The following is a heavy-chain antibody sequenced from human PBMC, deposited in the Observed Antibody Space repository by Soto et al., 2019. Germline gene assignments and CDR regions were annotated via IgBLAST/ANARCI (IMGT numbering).Heavy chain of an antibody. V-gene: IGHV1-69*06. CDR2: IIPIFGTA. CDR1: GYTFSSYA. D-gene: IGHD6-6*01. J-gene: IGHJ6*02. CDR3: AKGQLALYGMDV. Sequence: SVKVSCKASGYTFSSYAMHWVRQAPGQRLEWMGGIIPIFGTANYAQKFQGRVTITADKSTSTAYMELSSLRSEDTAVYYCAKGQLALYGMDVWGQGTTVTVSS.